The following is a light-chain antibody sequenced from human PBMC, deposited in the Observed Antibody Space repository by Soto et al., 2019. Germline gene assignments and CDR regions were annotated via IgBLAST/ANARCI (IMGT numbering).Light chain of an antibody. Sequence: QSVLTQPASVSGSPGQSIAISCTGSSSDVGIYNYVSWYQQHPGKVPKLIIYEVTNRPSGVSNRFSGSKSGNTASLTISGLQAEDEADYYCSSYTTSSTRVFGTGTNVTVL. CDR2: EVT. CDR1: SSDVGIYNY. J-gene: IGLJ1*01. CDR3: SSYTTSSTRV. V-gene: IGLV2-14*01.